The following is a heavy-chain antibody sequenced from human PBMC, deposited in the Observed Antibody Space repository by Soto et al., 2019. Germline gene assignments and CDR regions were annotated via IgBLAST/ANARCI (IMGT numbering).Heavy chain of an antibody. CDR1: GFTFSSYA. Sequence: GGSRRLSCAASGFTFSSYAMSWVRQAPGKGLEWVSAISGSGGSTYYADSVKGRFTISRDNSKNTLYLQMNSLRAEDTAVYYCAKALRSGYYYFDYWGQGTLVTVSS. J-gene: IGHJ4*02. CDR2: ISGSGGST. V-gene: IGHV3-23*01. D-gene: IGHD3-3*01. CDR3: AKALRSGYYYFDY.